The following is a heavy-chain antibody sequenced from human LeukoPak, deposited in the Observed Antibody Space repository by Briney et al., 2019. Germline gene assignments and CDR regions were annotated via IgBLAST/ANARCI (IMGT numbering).Heavy chain of an antibody. Sequence: GGSLRLSCAASGFTFSSYAMHWVRQAPGKGLEWVAVISYDGSNKYYADSVKGRFTISRDNSKNTLYLQMNSLRAEDTAVYYCARMILMQGFDYWGQGTLVTVSS. D-gene: IGHD2-15*01. CDR2: ISYDGSNK. CDR3: ARMILMQGFDY. J-gene: IGHJ4*02. V-gene: IGHV3-30*04. CDR1: GFTFSSYA.